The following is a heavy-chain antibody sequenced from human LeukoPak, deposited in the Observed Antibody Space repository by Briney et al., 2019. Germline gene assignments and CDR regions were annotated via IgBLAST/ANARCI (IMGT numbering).Heavy chain of an antibody. Sequence: PSETLSLTCTVAGGSISSYYWSWIRQPPGKGLEWIGYIYYSGSTNYNPSLKSRVTISVDTSKNQFSLKLSSVTAADTAVYYCARHGYSSGSLACFDPWGQGTQVTVSS. CDR1: GGSISSYY. V-gene: IGHV4-59*01. CDR2: IYYSGST. CDR3: ARHGYSSGSLACFDP. D-gene: IGHD6-19*01. J-gene: IGHJ5*02.